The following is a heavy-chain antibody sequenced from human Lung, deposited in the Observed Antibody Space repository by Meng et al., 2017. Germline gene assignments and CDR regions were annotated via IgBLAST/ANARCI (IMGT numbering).Heavy chain of an antibody. CDR3: ARAEEEYCSGGSCPNFDF. J-gene: IGHJ4*02. V-gene: IGHV1-18*01. D-gene: IGHD2-15*01. Sequence: QGQLEQAGGEGKKPGASGKGAGKAAGDIFTRYGITWVRQAPGQGLEWMGWISGYNGNTNYAQKLQGRVTMTTDTSTSTAYMELRSLRSDDTAVCYCARAEEEYCSGGSCPNFDFWGQGTLVTVSS. CDR1: GDIFTRYG. CDR2: ISGYNGNT.